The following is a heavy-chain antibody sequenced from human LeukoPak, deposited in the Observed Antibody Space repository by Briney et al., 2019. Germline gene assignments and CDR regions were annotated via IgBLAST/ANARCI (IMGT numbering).Heavy chain of an antibody. CDR2: MNPNSGNT. CDR3: ARGPASTSTYYYYYYYMDV. J-gene: IGHJ6*03. CDR1: GYTFTGYD. D-gene: IGHD6-6*01. Sequence: ASVKVSCKASGYTFTGYDINWVRQATGQGLEWMGWMNPNSGNTGYAQKFQGRVTITRNTSISTAYMELSSLRSEDTAVYYCARGPASTSTYYYYYYYMDVWGKGTTVTVSS. V-gene: IGHV1-8*03.